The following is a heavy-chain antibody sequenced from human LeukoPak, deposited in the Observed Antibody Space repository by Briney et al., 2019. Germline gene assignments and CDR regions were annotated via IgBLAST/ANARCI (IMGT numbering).Heavy chain of an antibody. J-gene: IGHJ4*02. CDR1: GGTFSSYA. V-gene: IGHV1-69*05. D-gene: IGHD3-10*01. Sequence: ASVKVSCKASGGTFSSYAISWVRQAPGQGLEWMGRIIPIFGTANYAQKFQGRVTITTDESTGTAYMELSSLRSEDTAVYYCAREMVRGVIPLPFDYWGQGTLVTVSS. CDR2: IIPIFGTA. CDR3: AREMVRGVIPLPFDY.